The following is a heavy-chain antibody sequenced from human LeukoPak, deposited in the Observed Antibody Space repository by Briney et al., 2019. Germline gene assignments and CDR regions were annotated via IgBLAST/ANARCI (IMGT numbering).Heavy chain of an antibody. Sequence: SQTLSLTCTVSGGSISSGDYYWSWLRQPPGKGLEWIGYIYYSGSTYYNPSLKSRVTISVDTSNNKFSMKLSSVTAADTAVYYCATSRYYYDSSGYYNGAAFDIWGQGTMVTVSS. CDR1: GGSISSGDYY. CDR3: ATSRYYYDSSGYYNGAAFDI. J-gene: IGHJ3*02. CDR2: IYYSGST. V-gene: IGHV4-30-4*08. D-gene: IGHD3-22*01.